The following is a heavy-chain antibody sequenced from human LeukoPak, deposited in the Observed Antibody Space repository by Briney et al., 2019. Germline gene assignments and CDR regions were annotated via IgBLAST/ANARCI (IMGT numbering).Heavy chain of an antibody. CDR3: ARDSREYSYGYDY. Sequence: SETLSLTCTVSGGSISSGGYYWSWIRQHPGKGLEWIGYIYYSGSTYYNPSLKSRVTISVDTSKNQFSLKLSSVTAADTAVYYCARDSREYSYGYDYWGQGTLVTVSS. V-gene: IGHV4-31*03. CDR1: GGSISSGGYY. J-gene: IGHJ4*02. CDR2: IYYSGST. D-gene: IGHD5-18*01.